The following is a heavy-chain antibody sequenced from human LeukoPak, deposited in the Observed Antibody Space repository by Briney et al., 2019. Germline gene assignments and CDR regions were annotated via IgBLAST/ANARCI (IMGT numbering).Heavy chain of an antibody. CDR3: AHRLHAYGEYDF. V-gene: IGHV2-5*01. J-gene: IGHJ4*02. CDR2: IYSSNSD. CDR1: GFSLSRSGEG. Sequence: SGPTLVNPTQTLTLTCTFSGFSLSRSGEGVGWIRQPPGKALEWLARIYSSNSDPYSPSLRSRLTVSEDTSKSQVVLTMTNMDPVDTATYYCAHRLHAYGEYDFWGQGILVTVSS. D-gene: IGHD2/OR15-2a*01.